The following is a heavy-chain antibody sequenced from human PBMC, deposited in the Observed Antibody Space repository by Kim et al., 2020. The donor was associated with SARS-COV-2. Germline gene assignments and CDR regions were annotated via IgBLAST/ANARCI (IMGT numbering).Heavy chain of an antibody. Sequence: SVKVSCKASGGTFSSYTISWVRQAPGQGLEWMGRIIPILGIANYAQKFQGRVTITADKSTSTAYMELSSLRSEDTAVYYCARGVLMATTNNWFDPWGQGTLVTVSS. CDR2: IIPILGIA. D-gene: IGHD5-12*01. CDR1: GGTFSSYT. J-gene: IGHJ5*02. V-gene: IGHV1-69*02. CDR3: ARGVLMATTNNWFDP.